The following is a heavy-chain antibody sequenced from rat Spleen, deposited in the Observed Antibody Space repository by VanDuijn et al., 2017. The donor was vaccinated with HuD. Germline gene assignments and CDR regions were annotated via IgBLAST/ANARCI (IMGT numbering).Heavy chain of an antibody. J-gene: IGHJ2*01. CDR2: ISNDGGTT. Sequence: EVQLAETGGGLVQPGRSLKLSCVASGFTFSRYWMYWVRQAPGKGLEWVSSISNDGGTTYYPDSVKGRLTISRDNAKSTLYLQMDSLRSEETATYYCARLRRPYYGYLDYWGQGVMVTVSS. CDR3: ARLRRPYYGYLDY. CDR1: GFTFSRYW. V-gene: IGHV5-58*01. D-gene: IGHD1-6*01.